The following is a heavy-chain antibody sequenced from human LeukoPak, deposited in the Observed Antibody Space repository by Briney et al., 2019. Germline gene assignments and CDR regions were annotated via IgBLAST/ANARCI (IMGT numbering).Heavy chain of an antibody. J-gene: IGHJ4*02. CDR1: GGSIIGYY. Sequence: SETLSLTCTVSGGSIIGYYWNWIRQPPGKGLDWIGYIYHSGSTNYNPSLKSRVTISVDTSKNQFSLKLSSVTAADTAVYYCASIPYSRFDYWGQGTLVTVSS. CDR3: ASIPYSRFDY. D-gene: IGHD6-13*01. CDR2: IYHSGST. V-gene: IGHV4-4*08.